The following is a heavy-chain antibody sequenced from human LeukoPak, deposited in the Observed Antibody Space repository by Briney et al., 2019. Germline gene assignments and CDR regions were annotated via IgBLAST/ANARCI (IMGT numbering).Heavy chain of an antibody. J-gene: IGHJ4*02. V-gene: IGHV3-64D*09. CDR1: GFTFSNYA. Sequence: GGSLRLSCAASGFTFSNYAMHWVRQAPGKGPEYVSGISSNGGSTYYIDSVKGRFTISRDNSKNTLNLQMSSLRAEDTAVYYCVPFSSSGYSYWGQGTLVTVSS. CDR2: ISSNGGST. D-gene: IGHD6-13*01. CDR3: VPFSSSGYSY.